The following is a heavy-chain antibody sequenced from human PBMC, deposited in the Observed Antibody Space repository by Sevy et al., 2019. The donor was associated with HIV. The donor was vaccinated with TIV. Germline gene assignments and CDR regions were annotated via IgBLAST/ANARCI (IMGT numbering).Heavy chain of an antibody. CDR3: ARDKLQTTGSLGDYYYGLDV. D-gene: IGHD3-16*01. CDR1: GFTFSNYG. CDR2: IWYDGSNK. V-gene: IGHV3-33*01. Sequence: GGSQRLSCAGSGFTFSNYGMHWVRQAPGKGLEWVAIIWYDGSNKYYTESVKGRFTISRDNSKNMLYLQMNGLRAEDTAVYYCARDKLQTTGSLGDYYYGLDVWGQGTRVTVSS. J-gene: IGHJ6*02.